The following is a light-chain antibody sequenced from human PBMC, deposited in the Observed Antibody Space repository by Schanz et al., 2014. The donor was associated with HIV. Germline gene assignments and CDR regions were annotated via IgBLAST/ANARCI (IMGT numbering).Light chain of an antibody. Sequence: QSALTQPASVSGSPGQSITISCTGTSSDVGGYKYVSWYQQYPGKAPKLIIFDVDNRPSGVSWRFSASKSGNTASLTISGLQAEDEADYYCSSYTTSSTLEVFGTGTKLTVL. J-gene: IGLJ1*01. V-gene: IGLV2-14*01. CDR2: DVD. CDR3: SSYTTSSTLEV. CDR1: SSDVGGYKY.